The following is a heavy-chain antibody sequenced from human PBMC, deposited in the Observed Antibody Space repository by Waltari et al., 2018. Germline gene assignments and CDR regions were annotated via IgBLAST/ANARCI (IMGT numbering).Heavy chain of an antibody. D-gene: IGHD5-18*01. J-gene: IGHJ3*02. CDR1: GFTFDDYA. CDR3: AKPSDLGYGYGAHAFDI. Sequence: EVQLVESGGGLVQPGRSLRLSCAASGFTFDDYAMHWVRQAPGKGLEWVSGISWNSLSIDYADSVKGRFTISRDNAKNSLHLQMNSLRDEDAALYYCAKPSDLGYGYGAHAFDIWGQGTMVTVSS. CDR2: ISWNSLSI. V-gene: IGHV3-9*01.